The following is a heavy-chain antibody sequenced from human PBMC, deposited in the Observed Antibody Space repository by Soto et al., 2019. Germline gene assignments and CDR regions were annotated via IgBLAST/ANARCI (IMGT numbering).Heavy chain of an antibody. Sequence: GGSLRLSCAASGFTFTTARINWVRQAPGKGLEWVGRIKSKTDGGAPDFAAPVRGRFAISRDDSKSMGYLQMKNPKTEDTTGDYCPTDSYLPLKLARFDYWGLGTLVTVSS. D-gene: IGHD1-7*01. CDR3: PTDSYLPLKLARFDY. CDR2: IKSKTDGGAP. V-gene: IGHV3-15*07. J-gene: IGHJ4*01. CDR1: GFTFTTAR.